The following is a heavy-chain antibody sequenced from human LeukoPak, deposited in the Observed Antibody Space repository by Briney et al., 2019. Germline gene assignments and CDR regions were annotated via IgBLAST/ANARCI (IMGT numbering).Heavy chain of an antibody. J-gene: IGHJ4*02. CDR2: FSGSGGRT. CDR1: GFTFSTYA. CDR3: AKGDYDSIVFDLYYFDY. V-gene: IGHV3-23*01. D-gene: IGHD3-22*01. Sequence: PGGSLRLSCAASGFTFSTYAMSWVRRAPGKGLEWVSGFSGSGGRTYYADSVKGRFTVSRDKSKNTLYLQMSSLRAEDTAGYYFAKGDYDSIVFDLYYFDYGGKGPLLTVSS.